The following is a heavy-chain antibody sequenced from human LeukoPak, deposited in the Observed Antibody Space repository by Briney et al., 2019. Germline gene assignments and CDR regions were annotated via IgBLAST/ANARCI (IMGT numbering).Heavy chain of an antibody. CDR2: IFGSGGSP. D-gene: IGHD5-18*01. J-gene: IGHJ4*02. Sequence: PGGSLRLSCEASGFTFGSHAMYWVRQAPGKGLEWVAGIFGSGGSPHYADPVKGRFTISRDNSRNTVYLQINILRAGDTAVYYCGKTTVGYSSGQKPAWPVDYWGQGTLVTVSS. CDR1: GFTFGSHA. CDR3: GKTTVGYSSGQKPAWPVDY. V-gene: IGHV3-23*01.